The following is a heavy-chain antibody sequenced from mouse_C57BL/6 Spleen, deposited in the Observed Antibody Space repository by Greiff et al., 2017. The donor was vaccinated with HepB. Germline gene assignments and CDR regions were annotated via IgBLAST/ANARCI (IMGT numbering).Heavy chain of an antibody. CDR3: AYDYDGAWFAY. CDR2: IHPNSGST. J-gene: IGHJ3*01. Sequence: QVQLKESGAELVKPGASVKLSCKASGYTFTSYWMHWVKQRPGQGLEWIGMIHPNSGSTNYNEKFKSKATLTVDKSSSTAYMQLSSLTSEDSAVYYCAYDYDGAWFAYWGQGTLVTVSA. D-gene: IGHD2-4*01. V-gene: IGHV1-64*01. CDR1: GYTFTSYW.